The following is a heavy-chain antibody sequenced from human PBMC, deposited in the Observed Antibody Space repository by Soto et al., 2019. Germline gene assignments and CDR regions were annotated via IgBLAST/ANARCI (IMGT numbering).Heavy chain of an antibody. CDR1: GDMFRNSA. D-gene: IGHD6-6*01. J-gene: IGHJ6*02. Sequence: SVKVSCKASGDMFRNSAFTWVRQAPGQGLEWMGVIIPLFGKGNDAQKFQGRVTFTADKSTSTLYMELTSLRSDDTAVYFCARARLSNGDPNIYFYCGLDVWGQGTTVTVSS. CDR3: ARARLSNGDPNIYFYCGLDV. CDR2: IIPLFGKG. V-gene: IGHV1-69*06.